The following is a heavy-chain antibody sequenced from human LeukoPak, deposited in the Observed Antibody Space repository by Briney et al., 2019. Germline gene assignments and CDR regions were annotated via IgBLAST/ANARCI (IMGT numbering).Heavy chain of an antibody. V-gene: IGHV1-2*02. Sequence: ASVKVSCKASGYTFTGYYMHWVRQAPGQGLEWMGWINPNSGGTNYAQKFQGRVTMTRDTSINTAYMELSRLRSDDTAVYYCARDSYGDYNNWFDPWGQGTLVTVSS. CDR1: GYTFTGYY. CDR3: ARDSYGDYNNWFDP. J-gene: IGHJ5*02. D-gene: IGHD4-17*01. CDR2: INPNSGGT.